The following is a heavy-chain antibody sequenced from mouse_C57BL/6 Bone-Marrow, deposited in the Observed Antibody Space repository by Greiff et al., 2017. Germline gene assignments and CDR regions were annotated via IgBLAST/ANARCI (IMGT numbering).Heavy chain of an antibody. Sequence: VQLQQSGAELVRPGASVTLSCKASGYTFTDYEMHWVKQTPVHGLEWIGAIDPETGGTAYNQKFKGKAILTADKSSSTAYMELRSLTSEDSAVYYCTRSYGYIAWFAYWGQGTLVTVSA. D-gene: IGHD2-2*01. CDR2: IDPETGGT. V-gene: IGHV1-15*01. J-gene: IGHJ3*01. CDR1: GYTFTDYE. CDR3: TRSYGYIAWFAY.